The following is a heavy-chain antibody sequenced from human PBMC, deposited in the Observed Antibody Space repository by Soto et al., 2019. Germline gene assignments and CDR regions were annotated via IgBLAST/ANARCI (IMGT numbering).Heavy chain of an antibody. V-gene: IGHV3-33*01. J-gene: IGHJ4*02. Sequence: GGSLRLSCAASGFIFRSYGMHWVRQAPGKGLEWVAVIWYDGSTKYYGDSVKGRFTISRDNTKNTLYLQMNSLRAEDTAVYYCARGEYYYDSSGYPGNWGQGTLVTVSS. CDR3: ARGEYYYDSSGYPGN. CDR2: IWYDGSTK. D-gene: IGHD3-22*01. CDR1: GFIFRSYG.